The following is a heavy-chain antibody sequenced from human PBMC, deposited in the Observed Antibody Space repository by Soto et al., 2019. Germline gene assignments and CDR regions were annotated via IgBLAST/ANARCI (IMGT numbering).Heavy chain of an antibody. Sequence: SETLSLTCTVSCGSITNYYWSWIRQPAGKGLEWIGRMYTKERTNYNLSFKSRVTMSVDTPKNQFSLKLNAVTAADTAVYYCARDDYKDGGNNWFDPWGQGTLVTVS. J-gene: IGHJ5*02. CDR3: ARDDYKDGGNNWFDP. CDR2: MYTKERT. CDR1: CGSITNYY. V-gene: IGHV4-4*07. D-gene: IGHD3-16*01.